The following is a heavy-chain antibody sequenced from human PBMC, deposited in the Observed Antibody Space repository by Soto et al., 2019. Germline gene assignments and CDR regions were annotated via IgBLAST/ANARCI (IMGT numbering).Heavy chain of an antibody. Sequence: GGSLRLSCAASGFTFSSYAMSWVRQAPGKGLEWVSAISGSGGSTYYADSVKGRFTISRDNSKNTLYLQMNSLRAEDTAVYYCAKGWYSSSWEGYENYFDYWGQGTLVTVSS. V-gene: IGHV3-23*01. D-gene: IGHD6-13*01. J-gene: IGHJ4*02. CDR2: ISGSGGST. CDR1: GFTFSSYA. CDR3: AKGWYSSSWEGYENYFDY.